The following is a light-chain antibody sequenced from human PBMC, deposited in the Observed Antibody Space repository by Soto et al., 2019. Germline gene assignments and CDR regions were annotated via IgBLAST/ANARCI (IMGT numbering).Light chain of an antibody. J-gene: IGKJ4*01. CDR1: QDIRNY. Sequence: IRLTQSPSSLPASVGDRVTVTCLARQDIRNYLAWYQQKSGKAPNLLKCDASTLYSGVPSRFSGSGSGTDFTLTISGLQPEDFAAYYCQQLRSYPSTFGGGTKVEI. V-gene: IGKV1-9*01. CDR3: QQLRSYPST. CDR2: DAS.